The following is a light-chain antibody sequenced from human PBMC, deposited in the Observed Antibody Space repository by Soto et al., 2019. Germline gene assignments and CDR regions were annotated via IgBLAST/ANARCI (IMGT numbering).Light chain of an antibody. V-gene: IGLV2-14*03. CDR2: DVS. CDR1: SSDVGAYNY. CDR3: NSYTSRTRI. J-gene: IGLJ1*01. Sequence: QSALTQPASVSGSPGQSITISFTGTSSDVGAYNYVSWYQQHPGKAPKLMIYDVSYRPAGVSNRFSGSKSGNTASLTISGLQAEDEADYSCNSYTSRTRIFGTGTKLTVL.